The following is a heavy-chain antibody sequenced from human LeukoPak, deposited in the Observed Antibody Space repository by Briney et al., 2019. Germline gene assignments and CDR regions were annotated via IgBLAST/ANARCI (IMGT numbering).Heavy chain of an antibody. Sequence: GGSLRLSGAASGFTISSNYMRWVRQAPGKGLEGVSVIYSGGSTYYSDSVKGRFTISSDNSKTTLYLQMNRLRAEDTAVYYCARLAAASRMDVWGKGTTVTVSS. CDR2: IYSGGST. CDR1: GFTISSNY. J-gene: IGHJ6*04. V-gene: IGHV3-53*01. CDR3: ARLAAASRMDV. D-gene: IGHD6-13*01.